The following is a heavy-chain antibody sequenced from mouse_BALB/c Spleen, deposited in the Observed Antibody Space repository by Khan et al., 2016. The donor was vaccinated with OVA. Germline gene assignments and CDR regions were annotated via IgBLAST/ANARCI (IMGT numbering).Heavy chain of an antibody. CDR3: AREDGYYDCFDY. D-gene: IGHD2-3*01. CDR2: IYPGSDNA. Sequence: VQLQESGPELVKPGASVKMSCKASGYTFTYYVITWVKQRTGQGLEWIGEIYPGSDNAYYNERFKGKATLTADKSSNPTHMQLSSLTSEDSAVYFGAREDGYYDCFDYWGQGTTLTVSA. J-gene: IGHJ2*01. V-gene: IGHV1-81*01. CDR1: GYTFTYYV.